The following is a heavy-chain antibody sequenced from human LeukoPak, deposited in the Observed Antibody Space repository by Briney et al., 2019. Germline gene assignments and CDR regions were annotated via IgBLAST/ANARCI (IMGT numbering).Heavy chain of an antibody. V-gene: IGHV3-33*01. D-gene: IGHD1-26*01. CDR1: GFTFSSYG. J-gene: IGHJ4*02. CDR3: AGDRATSYFDY. CDR2: IWYDGSKK. Sequence: GGSLRLSCAASGFTFSSYGMHWVRQAPGKGLEWVAVIWYDGSKKYYADSVKGRFTISRDNSKNTLSLQMNSLRAEDTAVYYCAGDRATSYFDYWGQGALVTISS.